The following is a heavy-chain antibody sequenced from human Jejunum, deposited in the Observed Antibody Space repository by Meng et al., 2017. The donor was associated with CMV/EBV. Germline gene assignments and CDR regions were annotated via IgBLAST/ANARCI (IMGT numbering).Heavy chain of an antibody. Sequence: QVQLQESGPGLVKPSQTLSLSCTVSGASITNGEYYWNWIRQSPGKGLEWIGYIYNTGRTSYSPSLKSRVSMSVDTAKNQFSLHLSSVTVADAAVYYCASLFHFDILTGSWYWGQGALVTVSS. V-gene: IGHV4-30-4*08. CDR3: ASLFHFDILTGSWY. D-gene: IGHD3-9*01. J-gene: IGHJ4*02. CDR2: IYNTGRT. CDR1: GASITNGEYY.